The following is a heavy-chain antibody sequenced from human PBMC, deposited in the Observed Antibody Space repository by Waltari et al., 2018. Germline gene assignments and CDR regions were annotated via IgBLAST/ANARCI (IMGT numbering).Heavy chain of an antibody. CDR3: ARGTYDFWSGYYMGY. CDR2: RNPNSGNP. D-gene: IGHD3-3*01. Sequence: QVQLVQSGAEVKKPGASVKVSCKASGYTFTSYDINWVRQATGQGLEWMGWRNPNSGNPGHAQTFQGRCTITRNTSISTAYMGLSSLRSEDTAVYYCARGTYDFWSGYYMGYWGQGTLVTVSS. V-gene: IGHV1-8*03. CDR1: GYTFTSYD. J-gene: IGHJ4*02.